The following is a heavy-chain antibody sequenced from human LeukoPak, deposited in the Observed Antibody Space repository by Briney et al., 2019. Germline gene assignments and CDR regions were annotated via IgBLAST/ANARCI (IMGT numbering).Heavy chain of an antibody. Sequence: GSPQISFQGPGSRFTSYWISWVRQVPGKGLEWMGRIDPSESYTNYSPSFQGHVTFSADTSISTAYLQWTSLEASDTAMYYCARQEYSSAWFDPWGQGTLVTVSS. CDR2: IDPSESYT. V-gene: IGHV5-10-1*01. J-gene: IGHJ5*02. CDR3: ARQEYSSAWFDP. D-gene: IGHD6-6*01. CDR1: GSRFTSYW.